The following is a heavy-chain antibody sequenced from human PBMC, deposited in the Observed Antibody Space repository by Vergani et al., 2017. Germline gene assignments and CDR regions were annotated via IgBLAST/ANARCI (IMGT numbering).Heavy chain of an antibody. Sequence: QLQLQESGPGLVKPSETLSLTCAVYGGSFSGYYWSWIRQPPGKGLEWIGEINHSGSTNYNPSLKSRVTISVDTSKNQFSLKLSSVTAADTAVYYCARGGLRLDYWGQGTLVTVSS. CDR2: INHSGST. CDR3: ARGGLRLDY. D-gene: IGHD4-17*01. CDR1: GGSFSGYY. V-gene: IGHV4-34*01. J-gene: IGHJ4*02.